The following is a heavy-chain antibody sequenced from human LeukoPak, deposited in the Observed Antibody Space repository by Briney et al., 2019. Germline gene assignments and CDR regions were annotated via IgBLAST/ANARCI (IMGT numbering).Heavy chain of an antibody. Sequence: GGSRRLSWAASGFTFSIYVIHWFRRAPGKGLEWVTVISYDESKKYYADSVKGRFTISRDNSKNTVYLQMNSLRAEDTAMYYCANTYYAFWSGSFWGQGTLVTVSS. CDR1: GFTFSIYV. D-gene: IGHD3-3*01. J-gene: IGHJ4*02. CDR2: ISYDESKK. CDR3: ANTYYAFWSGSF. V-gene: IGHV3-30-3*01.